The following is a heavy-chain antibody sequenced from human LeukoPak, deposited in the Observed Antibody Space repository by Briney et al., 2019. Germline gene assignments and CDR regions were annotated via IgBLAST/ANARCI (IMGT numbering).Heavy chain of an antibody. V-gene: IGHV3-7*01. D-gene: IGHD3-10*01. Sequence: PGGSLRLSCAASGFTFSSYWMSWVRQAPGKGLEWVANIKQDGSEKYYVDSVKGRFTISRDNAKNSLYLQMNSLRDEDTAVYYCAKDRNYGPRMGALDPWGQGTLVTVSS. CDR2: IKQDGSEK. CDR3: AKDRNYGPRMGALDP. J-gene: IGHJ5*02. CDR1: GFTFSSYW.